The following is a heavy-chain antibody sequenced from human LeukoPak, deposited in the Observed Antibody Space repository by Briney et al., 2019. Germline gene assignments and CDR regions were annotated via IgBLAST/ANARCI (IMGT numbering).Heavy chain of an antibody. CDR1: GGSISSGDYY. CDR2: IYYSGGT. CDR3: AREPSSSWYLKEFDP. J-gene: IGHJ5*02. V-gene: IGHV4-30-4*08. Sequence: SETLSLTCTVSGGSISSGDYYWSWIRQPPGKGLEWIGYIYYSGGTYYNPSLKSRVTISVDTSKNQFSLKLSSVTAADTAVYYCAREPSSSWYLKEFDPWGQGTLVTVSS. D-gene: IGHD6-13*01.